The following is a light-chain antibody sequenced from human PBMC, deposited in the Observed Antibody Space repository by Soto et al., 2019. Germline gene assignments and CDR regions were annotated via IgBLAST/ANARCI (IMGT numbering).Light chain of an antibody. J-gene: IGLJ2*01. CDR1: SSDVGGYNY. V-gene: IGLV2-8*01. CDR3: SSYGGSTHVV. Sequence: QAVLTQPPSASGSPGQSVTISCTGSSSDVGGYNYVSWYQQHPGKAPKLIIYEVTKRPSGVPDHFSGSKSGNTASLTVSGLQADDEDDYYCSSYGGSTHVVFGGGTKLTVL. CDR2: EVT.